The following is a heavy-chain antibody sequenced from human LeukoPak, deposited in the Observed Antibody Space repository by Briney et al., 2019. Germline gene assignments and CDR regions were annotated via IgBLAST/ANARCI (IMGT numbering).Heavy chain of an antibody. J-gene: IGHJ5*02. D-gene: IGHD1-1*01. CDR2: IKQDGSEK. Sequence: GGALRLSCAASGFTLSSYWTSWVRQAPGKGLEWVANIKQDGSEKYYVDSVKGRFTISRDNAKNSLYLQMNSLRAEDTAVYYCARDPRPYNWNDVAYQRWFDPWGQGTLVTVSS. CDR3: ARDPRPYNWNDVAYQRWFDP. V-gene: IGHV3-7*01. CDR1: GFTLSSYW.